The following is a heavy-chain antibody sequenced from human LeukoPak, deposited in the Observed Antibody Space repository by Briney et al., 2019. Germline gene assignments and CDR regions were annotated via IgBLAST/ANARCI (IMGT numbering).Heavy chain of an antibody. J-gene: IGHJ4*02. Sequence: ASVKVSCKASGYTFTSYAMHWVRQAPGQRLEWMGWINAGNGNTKYSQEFQGRVTITRDTSASTAYMELSSLRSEDMAVYYCARSAITTYYYDSSGTEFDYWGQGILVTVSS. CDR1: GYTFTSYA. V-gene: IGHV1-3*03. CDR3: ARSAITTYYYDSSGTEFDY. CDR2: INAGNGNT. D-gene: IGHD3-22*01.